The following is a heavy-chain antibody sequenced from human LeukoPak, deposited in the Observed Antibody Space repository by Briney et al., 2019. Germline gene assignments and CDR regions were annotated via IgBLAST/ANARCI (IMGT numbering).Heavy chain of an antibody. CDR2: INPNSGGT. CDR3: ARGYKGYYDSSGYHYYYYYYMDV. Sequence: ASVKVSCKASGYTFTSYYMHWVRQAPGQGLEWMGWINPNSGGTNYAQKFQGRVTMTRDTSISTAYMELSRLRSDDKAVYYCARGYKGYYDSSGYHYYYYYYMDVWGKGTTVTDSS. V-gene: IGHV1-2*02. D-gene: IGHD3-22*01. J-gene: IGHJ6*03. CDR1: GYTFTSYY.